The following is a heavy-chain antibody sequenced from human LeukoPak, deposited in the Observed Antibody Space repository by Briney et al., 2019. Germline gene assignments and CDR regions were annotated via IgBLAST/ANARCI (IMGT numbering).Heavy chain of an antibody. J-gene: IGHJ5*02. D-gene: IGHD3-10*01. CDR1: GGSINNYY. CDR3: ARAYYSTSWFPH. CDR2: IYDSGST. V-gene: IGHV4-59*12. Sequence: PSETLSLTGAVSGGSINNYYWSWIRQPPGKGLEWIGYIYDSGSTNYNPSLKSRVTTSLDTSKNQFSLELRSVTAADTAVYYCARAYYSTSWFPHWGQGALVTVSS.